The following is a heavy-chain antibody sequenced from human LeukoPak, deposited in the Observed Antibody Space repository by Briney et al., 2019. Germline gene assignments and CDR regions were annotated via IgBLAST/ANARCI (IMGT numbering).Heavy chain of an antibody. D-gene: IGHD3-22*01. V-gene: IGHV3-30*02. Sequence: GGSLRLSCAASGFTFSSYGMHWVRQAPGQGLEWVAIIRNDGSDKYYADSVRGRFTISRDNAKNSLHVQMNSLRVADTGVYYCAKDLEDGTSGYSLDYWGQGTLVSVSS. CDR1: GFTFSSYG. CDR2: IRNDGSDK. J-gene: IGHJ4*02. CDR3: AKDLEDGTSGYSLDY.